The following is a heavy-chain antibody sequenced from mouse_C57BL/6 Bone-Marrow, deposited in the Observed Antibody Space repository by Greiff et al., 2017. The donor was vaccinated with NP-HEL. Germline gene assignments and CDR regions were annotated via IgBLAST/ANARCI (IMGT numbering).Heavy chain of an antibody. V-gene: IGHV3-6*01. CDR2: LSYDGSN. Sequence: EVKLMESGPGLVKPSQSLSLTCSVTGYSITSGYYWNWIRQFPGNKLEWMGYLSYDGSNNYNPSLKNRISITRDTSKNKFFLRLKSVTTEDTATYYWARELFAYWGQGTLVTVSA. CDR1: GYSITSGYY. J-gene: IGHJ3*01. CDR3: ARELFAY.